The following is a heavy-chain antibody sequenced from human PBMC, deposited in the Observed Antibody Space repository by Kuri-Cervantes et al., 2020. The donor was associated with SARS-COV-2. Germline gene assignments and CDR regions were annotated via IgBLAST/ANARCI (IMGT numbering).Heavy chain of an antibody. CDR2: IKSKTDGGTT. V-gene: IGHV3-15*05. D-gene: IGHD3-3*01. CDR3: AKGRRRFLDPPSYMDV. J-gene: IGHJ6*03. Sequence: GESLKISCAASGFTFSNAWMSWVRQAPGKGLEWVVRIKSKTDGGTTDYAAPVKGRFTISRDDSKNTLYLQMNSLRAEDMALYYCAKGRRRFLDPPSYMDVWGKGTTVTVSS. CDR1: GFTFSNAW.